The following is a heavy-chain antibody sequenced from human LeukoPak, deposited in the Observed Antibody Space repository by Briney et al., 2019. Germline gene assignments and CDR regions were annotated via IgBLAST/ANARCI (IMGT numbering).Heavy chain of an antibody. V-gene: IGHV4-4*09. Sequence: SETLSLTCTVSGGSISSYYWSWIRQPPGKGLEWIGYIYTSGSTNYNPSLKSRVTISVDTSKNQFSLKLSSVTAADTAVYYCARLRGYGDPYYVDYWGQGTLVTVSS. CDR1: GGSISSYY. D-gene: IGHD4-17*01. CDR3: ARLRGYGDPYYVDY. J-gene: IGHJ4*02. CDR2: IYTSGST.